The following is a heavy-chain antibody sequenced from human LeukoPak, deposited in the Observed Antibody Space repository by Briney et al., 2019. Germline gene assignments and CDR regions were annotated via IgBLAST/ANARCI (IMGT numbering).Heavy chain of an antibody. D-gene: IGHD2-2*01. CDR1: GFTFTSSA. CDR2: IVVGNGNT. Sequence: GASVKVSCKASGFTFTSSAVQWVRQARGQRLEWIGWIVVGNGNTNYAQKFQERVTITRDMSTSTAYMELSSLRSEDTAVYYCAAGDIVVVPAAAFYYYYGMDVWGQGTTVTVSS. V-gene: IGHV1-58*01. CDR3: AAGDIVVVPAAAFYYYYGMDV. J-gene: IGHJ6*02.